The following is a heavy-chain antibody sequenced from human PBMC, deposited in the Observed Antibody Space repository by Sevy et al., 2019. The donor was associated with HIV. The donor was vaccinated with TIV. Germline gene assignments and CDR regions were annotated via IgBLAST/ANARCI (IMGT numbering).Heavy chain of an antibody. CDR2: IDPSESQI. CDR3: ARHLYYDSYPDLAY. CDR1: GYSFNSHW. V-gene: IGHV5-10-1*01. Sequence: GESLKISCKGSGYSFNSHWITWVRQVPGKGLEWMGRIDPSESQINYSPSFEGHVTLSVDKSLTTAYLQWSSLKASDTAIYYCARHLYYDSYPDLAYWGQGTMVTVSS. D-gene: IGHD3-3*01. J-gene: IGHJ4*02.